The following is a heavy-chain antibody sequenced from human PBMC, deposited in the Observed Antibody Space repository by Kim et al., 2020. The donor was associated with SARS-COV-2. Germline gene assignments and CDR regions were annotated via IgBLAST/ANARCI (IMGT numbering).Heavy chain of an antibody. V-gene: IGHV3-66*02. CDR1: GFTVSSNY. J-gene: IGHJ3*01. CDR2: IYSGGST. Sequence: GGSLRLSCAASGFTVSSNYMSWVRQAPGKGLEWVSVIYSGGSTYYADSVKGRFTISRDNSKNTLYLQMNSLRAEDTAVYYCARDGHYYDSSGSNAFDVWGQGTMVTVSS. CDR3: ARDGHYYDSSGSNAFDV. D-gene: IGHD3-22*01.